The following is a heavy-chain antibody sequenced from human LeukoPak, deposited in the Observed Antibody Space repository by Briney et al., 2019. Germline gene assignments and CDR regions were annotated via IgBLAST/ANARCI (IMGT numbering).Heavy chain of an antibody. CDR1: GVPFSRYL. CDR3: ARGTGATAYFDY. CDR2: ISNSSSYT. Sequence: GGSLTLSCAASGVPFSRYLEICARQAPGKGLEWFSYISNSSSYTKYADSVKGRFTITRDNAKNSLYLQVNSLRAEDTAVYYCARGTGATAYFDYWGQGSIVTVSS. J-gene: IGHJ4*02. D-gene: IGHD1-1*01. V-gene: IGHV3-21*05.